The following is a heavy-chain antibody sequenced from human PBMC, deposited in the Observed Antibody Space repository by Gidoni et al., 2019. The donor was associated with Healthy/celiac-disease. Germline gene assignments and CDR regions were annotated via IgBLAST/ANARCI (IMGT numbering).Heavy chain of an antibody. V-gene: IGHV3-9*01. CDR2: ISWNSGSI. Sequence: EVQLVESGGGLVQPGRSLRLSCAASGFTFDDYAMHCVRQAPGKGLEWVSGISWNSGSIGYADSVKGRFTITRDNAKNSLYLQMNSLRAEDTALYYCAKDKKRNWGHAFDIWGQGTMVTVSS. CDR1: GFTFDDYA. D-gene: IGHD7-27*01. J-gene: IGHJ3*02. CDR3: AKDKKRNWGHAFDI.